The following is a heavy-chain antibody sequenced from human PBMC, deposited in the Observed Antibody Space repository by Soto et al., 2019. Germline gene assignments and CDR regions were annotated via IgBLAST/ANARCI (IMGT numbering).Heavy chain of an antibody. V-gene: IGHV1-8*01. CDR1: GYTFTSYD. CDR3: AREKTSYGMDV. CDR2: MNPNSGNT. J-gene: IGHJ6*02. Sequence: ASVKVSCKASGYTFTSYDISWVRQATGQGLEWMGWMNPNSGNTGYAQKFQGRVTMTRNTSISTAYTELSSLRSEDTAVYYCAREKTSYGMDVWGQGTTVTVSS.